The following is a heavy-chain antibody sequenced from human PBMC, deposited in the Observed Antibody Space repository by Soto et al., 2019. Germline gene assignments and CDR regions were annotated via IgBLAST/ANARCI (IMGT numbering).Heavy chain of an antibody. J-gene: IGHJ4*02. V-gene: IGHV3-23*01. Sequence: WGSLRLSCAASGLTFSNYAMAWVRQAPGKGLEWVSAMSGSGGGTYYADSVKGRFTLSRDNSKNTLYVQMNSLRADDTAVYYCAKAGDPYLGYYSDYWGKGPLVTVSS. CDR1: GLTFSNYA. D-gene: IGHD4-17*01. CDR3: AKAGDPYLGYYSDY. CDR2: MSGSGGGT.